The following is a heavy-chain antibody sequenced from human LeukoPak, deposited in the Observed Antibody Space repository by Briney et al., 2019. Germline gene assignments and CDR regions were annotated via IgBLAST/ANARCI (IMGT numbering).Heavy chain of an antibody. Sequence: ASVKVSCKVSGYTLTEISMHWVRQAPGKGLGWMGGFDPEEGETIYAQKFQGRVTMTEDTSTDTAYMELSSLRSGDTAVFYCVSDPITMIRGVIIGGFDPWGQGTLVTVSS. CDR1: GYTLTEIS. CDR2: FDPEEGET. D-gene: IGHD3-10*01. CDR3: VSDPITMIRGVIIGGFDP. V-gene: IGHV1-24*01. J-gene: IGHJ5*02.